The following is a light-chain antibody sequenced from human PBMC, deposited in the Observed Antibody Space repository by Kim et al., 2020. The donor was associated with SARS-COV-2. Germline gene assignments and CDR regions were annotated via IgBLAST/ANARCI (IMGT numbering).Light chain of an antibody. CDR3: QAWDSSTWV. CDR1: KLGNKY. J-gene: IGLJ3*02. Sequence: SYELTQPPSMSVSPGQTASITCSGYKLGNKYACWYRQKPGQSPVLVIYQDSLRPSGIPELFSGSNSGNTATLTISGTQAMDEADYYCQAWDSSTWVFGGGTQLTVL. V-gene: IGLV3-1*01. CDR2: QDS.